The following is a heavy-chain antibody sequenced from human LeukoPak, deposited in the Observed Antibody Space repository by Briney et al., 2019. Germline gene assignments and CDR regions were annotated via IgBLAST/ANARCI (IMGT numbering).Heavy chain of an antibody. J-gene: IGHJ5*02. CDR3: ARAGYGVIYYFDP. CDR2: IDAENAKT. CDR1: GYIFTDYY. V-gene: IGHV1-69-2*01. Sequence: ASVRVSCTASGYIFTDYYIYWVRQAPGEGLEWMGRIDAENAKTRYAEKFQGRVTISADTSSQTSYMELRRLRSDDTAMYFCARAGYGVIYYFDPWGQGTLVTVSS. D-gene: IGHD4-17*01.